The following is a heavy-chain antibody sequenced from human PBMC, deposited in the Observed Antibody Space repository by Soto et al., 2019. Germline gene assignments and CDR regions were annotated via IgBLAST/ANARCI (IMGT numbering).Heavy chain of an antibody. D-gene: IGHD2-15*01. CDR1: GGSISSYY. CDR2: IYYSGST. J-gene: IGHJ4*02. V-gene: IGHV4-59*01. CDR3: ARGSRYCSGGSCYHETFDY. Sequence: PSETLSLTCTVSGGSISSYYWSWIRQPPGKGLEWIGYIYYSGSTNYNPSLKSRVTISVDTSKNQFSLKLSSVTAADTAVYYCARGSRYCSGGSCYHETFDYWGQGTLVTVSS.